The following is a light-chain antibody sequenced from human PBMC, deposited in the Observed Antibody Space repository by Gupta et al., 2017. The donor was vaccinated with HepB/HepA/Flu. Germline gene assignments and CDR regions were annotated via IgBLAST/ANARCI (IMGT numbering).Light chain of an antibody. CDR1: SSNVEGNT. J-gene: IGLJ2*01. V-gene: IGLV1-44*01. Sequence: QSVLTQPPSASGTPGQRVTISCSGSSSNVEGNTVSWYQQLPGTAPKLLIYSHNQRPSGVPDRFFGSKSGTSASLAISGLQSEDEADYYCAAWDDSLNGVVFGGGTKLTVL. CDR2: SHN. CDR3: AAWDDSLNGVV.